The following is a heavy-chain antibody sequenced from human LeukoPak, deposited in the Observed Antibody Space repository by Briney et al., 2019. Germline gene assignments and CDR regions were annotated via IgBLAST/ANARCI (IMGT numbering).Heavy chain of an antibody. CDR3: AADRYSSGWYTGNWFDP. CDR2: INPSGGST. Sequence: ASVKVSCKASGYTFTSHYMHWVRQAPGQGLEWMGIINPSGGSTSYAQKFQGRVTMTGDTSTSTVYMELSSLRSEDTAVYYCAADRYSSGWYTGNWFDPWGQGTLVTVSS. J-gene: IGHJ5*02. V-gene: IGHV1-46*01. D-gene: IGHD6-19*01. CDR1: GYTFTSHY.